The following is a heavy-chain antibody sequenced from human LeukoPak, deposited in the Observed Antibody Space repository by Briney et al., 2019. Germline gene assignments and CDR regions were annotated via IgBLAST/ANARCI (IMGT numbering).Heavy chain of an antibody. Sequence: SETLSPTCAVYGGSSTGYYCSWIRQPPGKVLGWIGEINHSVTTNYNPTLKSRVTISVDTCKNQYALKLSSEPAPDTAVYYCARIEAELRFLEWSESHYYMDVWGKGTTVSVSS. D-gene: IGHD3-3*01. CDR2: INHSVTT. CDR1: GGSSTGYY. CDR3: ARIEAELRFLEWSESHYYMDV. V-gene: IGHV4-34*01. J-gene: IGHJ6*03.